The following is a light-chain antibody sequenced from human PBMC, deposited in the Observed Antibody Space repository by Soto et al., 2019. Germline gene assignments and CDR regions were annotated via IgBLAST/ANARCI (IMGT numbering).Light chain of an antibody. V-gene: IGKV2-28*01. CDR3: MQALQTPIT. J-gene: IGKJ5*01. CDR2: LGS. CDR1: QSLLHSNGYNY. Sequence: DILMTQSPLSLPVTPGEPASISCRSSQSLLHSNGYNYLDWYLQKPGQSPQLLIYLGSNRASGVPDRFSGSGSGTDFTLKISRVEAEDVGVYYCMQALQTPITFGQGTRLKIK.